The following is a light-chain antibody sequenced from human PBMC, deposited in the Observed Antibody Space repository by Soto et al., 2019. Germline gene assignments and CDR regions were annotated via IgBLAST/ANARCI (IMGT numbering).Light chain of an antibody. CDR3: HQRNTWLT. V-gene: IGKV3-11*01. CDR1: QSISSY. CDR2: DAS. Sequence: EIVLTQSPATLSLSPGERATLSCRASQSISSYLAWYQQKPGQAPRLLIYDASNRATGIPARFSGSGSGTDFTLTISSLEPEDFAVYYCHQRNTWLTFGGGTKVDIK. J-gene: IGKJ4*01.